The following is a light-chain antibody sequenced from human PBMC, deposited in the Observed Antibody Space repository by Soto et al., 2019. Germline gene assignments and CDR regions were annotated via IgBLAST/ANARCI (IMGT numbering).Light chain of an antibody. CDR2: DVS. J-gene: IGKJ4*01. CDR3: QQRTT. CDR1: QSVNNF. V-gene: IGKV3-11*01. Sequence: EIVLTQSPATLSLSPGERATLSCRASQSVNNFVAWFQQKPGQAPRLLIYDVSNRATGIPARFSGSGSGADFTLTLSNLEPEDFALYFCQQRTTFGGGTRVEIK.